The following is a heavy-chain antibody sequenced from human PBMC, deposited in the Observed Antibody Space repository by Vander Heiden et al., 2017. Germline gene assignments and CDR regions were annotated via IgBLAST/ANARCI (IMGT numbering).Heavy chain of an antibody. J-gene: IGHJ4*02. CDR3: AKDIFALESRGWSRGGFDC. CDR2: ISWNSGNI. CDR1: GLTIDAYA. D-gene: IGHD6-19*01. V-gene: IGHV3-9*01. Sequence: EVQLVESGGGLVQPGRSLRLSCEASGLTIDAYAMHWVRQAPGKGLEWVSGISWNSGNIGYADSVKGRFTISRDNAKNSLYLQMNSLRPEDTALYYCAKDIFALESRGWSRGGFDCWGQGTLVTVSS.